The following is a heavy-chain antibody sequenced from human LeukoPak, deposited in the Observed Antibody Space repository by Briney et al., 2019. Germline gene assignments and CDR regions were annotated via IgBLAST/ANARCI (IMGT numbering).Heavy chain of an antibody. CDR3: ARVSVAGTTRFDY. CDR1: GGTFSSYA. Sequence: SVKVSCKASGGTFSSYAISWVRQAPGQGLEWMGGIIPIFGTANYAQKFQGRVTITADKSTSTAYMELSSLRSEDTAVYYCARVSVAGTTRFDYWGQGTLVTVSS. D-gene: IGHD6-19*01. CDR2: IIPIFGTA. J-gene: IGHJ4*02. V-gene: IGHV1-69*06.